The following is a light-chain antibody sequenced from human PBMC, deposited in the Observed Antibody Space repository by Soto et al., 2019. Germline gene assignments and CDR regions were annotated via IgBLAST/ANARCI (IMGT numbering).Light chain of an antibody. CDR3: ATWDDSMNGVV. J-gene: IGLJ2*01. CDR2: SND. Sequence: QSVLTQPPSASGTPGQRVSISCSGGGSNIGTNTVNWYQHLPGTAPKLLIFSNDERPSGVPDRFSGSKSRTSASLALSGLQSDDEADYYCATWDDSMNGVVFGGGT. V-gene: IGLV1-44*01. CDR1: GSNIGTNT.